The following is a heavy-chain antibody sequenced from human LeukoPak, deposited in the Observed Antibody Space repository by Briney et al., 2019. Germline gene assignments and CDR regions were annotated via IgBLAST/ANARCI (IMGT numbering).Heavy chain of an antibody. CDR3: ARVGYCSDETCSPH. D-gene: IGHD2-15*01. V-gene: IGHV4-38-2*02. Sequence: PSETLSLTCTVSGYSISSGYYWGWIRQPPGKGLEWIGSIYHSGSTYYNPSLESRVTISIDSSKNQFSLNLGSVTAADTAIYYCARVGYCSDETCSPHWGQGTLVIVSS. CDR1: GYSISSGYY. CDR2: IYHSGST. J-gene: IGHJ4*02.